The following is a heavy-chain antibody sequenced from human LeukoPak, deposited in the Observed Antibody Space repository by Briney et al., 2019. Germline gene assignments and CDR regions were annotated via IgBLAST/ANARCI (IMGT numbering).Heavy chain of an antibody. Sequence: GVSVKVSCKASGYTFIGYHIQWVRQAPGQGLEWMGWIDPSSGGTNYAQKFQGWVTMTRDTSINTAYMELSRLRSNDTAVYYCARALSVSMIRGIIIPYNFDHWGQGTLVTVSS. V-gene: IGHV1-2*04. CDR3: ARALSVSMIRGIIIPYNFDH. J-gene: IGHJ4*02. CDR2: IDPSSGGT. D-gene: IGHD3-10*01. CDR1: GYTFIGYH.